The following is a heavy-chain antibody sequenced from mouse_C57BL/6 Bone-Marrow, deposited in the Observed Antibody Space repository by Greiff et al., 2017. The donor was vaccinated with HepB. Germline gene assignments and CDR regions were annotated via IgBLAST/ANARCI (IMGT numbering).Heavy chain of an antibody. J-gene: IGHJ2*01. CDR2: ISSGGSYT. V-gene: IGHV5-6*02. D-gene: IGHD1-1*01. Sequence: DVKLVESGGDLVKPGGSLKLSCAASGFTFSSYGMSWVRQTPDKRLEWVATISSGGSYTYYPDSVKGRFTISRDNAKNTLYLQMSSLKSEDTAMYYCAVLRYNYWGQGTTLTVSS. CDR3: AVLRYNY. CDR1: GFTFSSYG.